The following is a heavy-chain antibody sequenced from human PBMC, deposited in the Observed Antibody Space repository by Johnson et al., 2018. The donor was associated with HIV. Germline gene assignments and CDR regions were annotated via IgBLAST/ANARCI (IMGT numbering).Heavy chain of an antibody. V-gene: IGHV3-7*03. CDR2: IKQDGSEK. D-gene: IGHD1-26*01. J-gene: IGHJ3*02. CDR1: GFTFSSYA. CDR3: ARDEGGSYEADAFDI. Sequence: VKLVEFGGGLVQPGKSLRLSCAASGFTFSSYAMSWVRQAPGKGLEWVANIKQDGSEKYYVDSVKGRFTISRDNAKNSLYLQMNSLRAEDTAVYYCARDEGGSYEADAFDIWGQGTMVTVSS.